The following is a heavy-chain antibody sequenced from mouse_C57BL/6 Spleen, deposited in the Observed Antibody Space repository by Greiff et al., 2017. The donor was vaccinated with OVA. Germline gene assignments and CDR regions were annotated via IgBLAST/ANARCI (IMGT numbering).Heavy chain of an antibody. CDR2: ISYDGSN. J-gene: IGHJ2*01. Sequence: EVKLVESGPGLVKPSQSLSLTCSVTGYSITSGYYWNWIRQFPGNKLEWMGYISYDGSNNYNPSLKNRISITRDTSKNQFFLKLNSVTTEDTATYYCAREGGVVAPFDYWGQGTTLTVSS. V-gene: IGHV3-6*01. D-gene: IGHD1-1*01. CDR3: AREGGVVAPFDY. CDR1: GYSITSGYY.